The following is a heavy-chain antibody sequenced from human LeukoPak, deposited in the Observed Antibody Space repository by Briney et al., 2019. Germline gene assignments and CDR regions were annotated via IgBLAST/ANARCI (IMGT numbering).Heavy chain of an antibody. D-gene: IGHD3-10*01. J-gene: IGHJ2*01. Sequence: PGGSLRLSCAASGFTVGTKYMNWVRQAPGKGLEWVSILYRGGDTYYADPVKGRFTISRDNSRNTLSLQINSLRVENTAVYYCARVGDHYHWYFDLWGRGTLVTVSS. V-gene: IGHV3-53*01. CDR3: ARVGDHYHWYFDL. CDR1: GFTVGTKY. CDR2: LYRGGDT.